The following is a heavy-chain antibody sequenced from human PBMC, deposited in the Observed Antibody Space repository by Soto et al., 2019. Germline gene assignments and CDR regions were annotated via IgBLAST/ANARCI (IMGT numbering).Heavy chain of an antibody. CDR3: ARRLKDEADSSSYYSAFDG. CDR2: VYPGDSDT. CDR1: GYTFSKYW. Sequence: AGASLNISCQASGYTFSKYWIDWVRQPPGHGLEYVGIVYPGDSDTSYSPPFPGHVTISIAKSPSTAYMPWHSLKAPDTAMSYFARRLKDEADSSSYYSAFDGWGRGNKGTV. D-gene: IGHD2-15*01. J-gene: IGHJ6*02. V-gene: IGHV5-51*01.